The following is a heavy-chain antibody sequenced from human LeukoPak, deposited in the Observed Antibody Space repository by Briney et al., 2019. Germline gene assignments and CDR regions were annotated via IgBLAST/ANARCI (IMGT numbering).Heavy chain of an antibody. CDR2: INHSGST. Sequence: PSETLSLTCAVYGGSFSGYYWSWIRQPPGKGLEWIGEINHSGSTNYNPSLKSRVTISVDTSKNQFSLKLSSVTAADTAVYYCARRPRPLYYYDSSGYCYDWGQGTLVTVSS. J-gene: IGHJ4*02. V-gene: IGHV4-34*01. D-gene: IGHD3-22*01. CDR1: GGSFSGYY. CDR3: ARRPRPLYYYDSSGYCYD.